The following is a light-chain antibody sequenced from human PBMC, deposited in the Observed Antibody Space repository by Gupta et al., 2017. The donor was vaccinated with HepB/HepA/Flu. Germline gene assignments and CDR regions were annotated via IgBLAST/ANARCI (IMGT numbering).Light chain of an antibody. CDR3: QQYSSAPNT. Sequence: EIVSTPSPGTLSLSARERATLSCRASQSVSSNSLAWHQQKPGQAPRLLIYEASKRATGIPDRFSGNGSGTDFTLTISRLEPEDFAVYYCQQYSSAPNTFGGGTKVEIK. CDR2: EAS. CDR1: QSVSSNS. J-gene: IGKJ4*01. V-gene: IGKV3-20*01.